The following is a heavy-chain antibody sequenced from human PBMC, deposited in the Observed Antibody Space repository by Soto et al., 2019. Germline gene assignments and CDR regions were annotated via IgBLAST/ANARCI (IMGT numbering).Heavy chain of an antibody. D-gene: IGHD2-15*01. J-gene: IGHJ4*02. Sequence: EVQLVESWGGLVQPGGSLRLSCAASGFTFSAHYMDWVRQAPGKGMEWVGRSRDKAHSHTTEYAASVKGRFTISRDDSKNSMYQQMNSLKTEDTAVYYCARGVVSSGYFDHWGQATVVTVSS. V-gene: IGHV3-72*01. CDR3: ARGVVSSGYFDH. CDR1: GFTFSAHY. CDR2: SRDKAHSHTT.